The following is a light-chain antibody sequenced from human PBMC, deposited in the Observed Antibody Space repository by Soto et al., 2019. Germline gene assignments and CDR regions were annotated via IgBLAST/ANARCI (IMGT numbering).Light chain of an antibody. CDR1: QTTRPKY. Sequence: EIELTQSPGTLSLYPGESATLSCRVSQTTRPKYVASYKQRRGLAPRPPVYGASKRAAGIPDRFSGSGSGTDLTLTISRPEPEDFPVYYCQQYGSSGTFGQVKKV. J-gene: IGKJ1*01. CDR3: QQYGSSGT. CDR2: GAS. V-gene: IGKV3-20*01.